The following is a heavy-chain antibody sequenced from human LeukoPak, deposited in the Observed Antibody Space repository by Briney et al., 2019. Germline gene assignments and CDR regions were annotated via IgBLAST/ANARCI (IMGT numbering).Heavy chain of an antibody. J-gene: IGHJ5*02. D-gene: IGHD3-10*01. CDR3: ARVRTITMVRGVIIEVSWFDP. CDR2: IYTSGST. Sequence: SETLSLTCTVSGGSISSYYWSWIRQPAGKGLEWIGRIYTSGSTNYNPSLKSRVTMSVDTSKNQFSLKLSSVTAADTAVYYCARVRTITMVRGVIIEVSWFDPWGQGTLVTVSS. CDR1: GGSISSYY. V-gene: IGHV4-4*07.